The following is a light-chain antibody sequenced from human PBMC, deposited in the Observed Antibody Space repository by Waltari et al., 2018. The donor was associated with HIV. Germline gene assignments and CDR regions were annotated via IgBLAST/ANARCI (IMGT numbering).Light chain of an antibody. CDR3: QQTYSAPWT. V-gene: IGKV1-39*01. J-gene: IGKJ1*01. CDR1: QTISKF. Sequence: DIQMTQSPSSLSASVGDRVTVSCRANQTISKFLNWYQHKPGKAPHLLISSASNLHSGVPSRFGGSGSGTDCALTISSLQPEDFAVYYCQQTYSAPWTFGQGTKIDIK. CDR2: SAS.